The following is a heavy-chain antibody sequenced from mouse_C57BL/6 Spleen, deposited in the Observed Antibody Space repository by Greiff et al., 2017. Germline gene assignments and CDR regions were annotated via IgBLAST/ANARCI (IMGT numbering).Heavy chain of an antibody. V-gene: IGHV1-52*01. CDR3: ARLGGYYPAEFAY. CDR1: GYTFTSYW. J-gene: IGHJ3*01. CDR2: IDPSDSET. D-gene: IGHD2-3*01. Sequence: QVQLKQPGAELVRPGSSVKLSCKASGYTFTSYWMHWVKQRPIQGLEWIGNIDPSDSETPYNQKFKDKATLTVDKSSSTAYMQLSSLTSEDSAVYYGARLGGYYPAEFAYWGQGTLVTVSA.